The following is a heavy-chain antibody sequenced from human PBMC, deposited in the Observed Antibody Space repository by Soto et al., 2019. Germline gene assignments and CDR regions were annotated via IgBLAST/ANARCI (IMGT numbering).Heavy chain of an antibody. V-gene: IGHV3-21*01. CDR3: TSAPYRSRPLDY. CDR1: GFTFSSYS. Sequence: EVQLVESGGGLVKPGGSLRLSCAASGFTFSSYSMNWVRQAPGKGLEWVSSISSSSSYIYYADSVKGRFTISRDNAKNSLYLQMKSLRAEDKAVYYCTSAPYRSRPLDYWGQGTLVTVSS. CDR2: ISSSSSYI. D-gene: IGHD6-13*01. J-gene: IGHJ4*02.